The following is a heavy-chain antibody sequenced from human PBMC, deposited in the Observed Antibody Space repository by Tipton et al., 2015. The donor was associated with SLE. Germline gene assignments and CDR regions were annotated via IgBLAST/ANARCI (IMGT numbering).Heavy chain of an antibody. D-gene: IGHD6-13*01. Sequence: TLSLTCTVSGGPISSYYWSWIRQPPGKGLEWIGYIYYSGSTYYNPSLKSRVTISVDTSKNQFSLKLSSVTAADTAVYYCARLAPCGSSWPPFDYWGQGTLVTVSS. V-gene: IGHV4-59*12. CDR2: IYYSGST. CDR3: ARLAPCGSSWPPFDY. CDR1: GGPISSYY. J-gene: IGHJ4*02.